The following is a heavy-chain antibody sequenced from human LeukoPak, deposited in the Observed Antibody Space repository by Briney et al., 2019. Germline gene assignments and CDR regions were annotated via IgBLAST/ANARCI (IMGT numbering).Heavy chain of an antibody. CDR1: GGSFSGYY. J-gene: IGHJ5*02. V-gene: IGHV4-34*01. CDR2: INHSGST. CDR3: ARHHGSGSYYTIRYWFDP. D-gene: IGHD3-10*01. Sequence: PSETLSLTCAVYGGSFSGYYWSWIRQPPGKGLEWIGEINHSGSTNYNPSLKSRVTISVDTSKNQFSLKLSSVTAADTAVYYCARHHGSGSYYTIRYWFDPWGQGTLVTVSS.